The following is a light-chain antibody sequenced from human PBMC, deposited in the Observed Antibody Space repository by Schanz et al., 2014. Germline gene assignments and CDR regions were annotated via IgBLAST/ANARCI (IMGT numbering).Light chain of an antibody. J-gene: IGKJ4*01. CDR2: GAS. CDR1: QSVSSN. Sequence: VMTQSPATLSVSPGESATLSCRASQSVSSNLAWYQQKPGQTPRLLIYGASTRATDIPARFSGSGSGTDFTLIISRLEPEDFAVYYCQQYGSSSRVTFGGGTKVEIK. V-gene: IGKV3-15*01. CDR3: QQYGSSSRVT.